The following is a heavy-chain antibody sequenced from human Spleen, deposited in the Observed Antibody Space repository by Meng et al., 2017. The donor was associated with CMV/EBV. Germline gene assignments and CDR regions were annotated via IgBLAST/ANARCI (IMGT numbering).Heavy chain of an antibody. CDR2: IRYDGSNK. D-gene: IGHD3-3*02. J-gene: IGHJ3*02. CDR1: GFTFSSYG. CDR3: AKDRISFSPDAFDI. V-gene: IGHV3-30*02. Sequence: GESLKIPCAASGFTFSSYGMHWVRQAPGKGLEWVAFIRYDGSNKYYADSVKGRFTISRDNSKNTLYLQMNSLRAEDTAVYYCAKDRISFSPDAFDIWGQGTMVTVSS.